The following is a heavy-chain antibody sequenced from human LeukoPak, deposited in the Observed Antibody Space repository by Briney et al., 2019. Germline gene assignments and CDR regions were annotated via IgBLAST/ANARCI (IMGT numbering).Heavy chain of an antibody. D-gene: IGHD2-15*01. V-gene: IGHV3-48*04. CDR1: EFTFSSYS. J-gene: IGHJ6*03. Sequence: GSLRLSCEASEFTFSSYSMNWVRQAPGKGLEWVSYISGSGSTMYYADSVKGRFTISRDNAKNSLYLQLNSLRVEDTAVYYCARDWVAVGGDYMDVWGKGTTVTISS. CDR2: ISGSGSTM. CDR3: ARDWVAVGGDYMDV.